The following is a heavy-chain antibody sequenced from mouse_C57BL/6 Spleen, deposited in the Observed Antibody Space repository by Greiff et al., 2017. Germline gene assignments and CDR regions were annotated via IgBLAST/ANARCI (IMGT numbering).Heavy chain of an antibody. CDR1: GYSFTGYY. V-gene: IGHV1-42*01. CDR3: ARRWDGY. Sequence: VQLQQSGPELVKPGASVKISCKASGYSFTGYYMNWVKQSPEQSLEWIGEINPRTGGTTYNQKFKAKATLTVDKSSSTAYMQLKSLTSEDSAVYYCARRWDGYWGQGTTLTVSS. J-gene: IGHJ2*01. CDR2: INPRTGGT. D-gene: IGHD4-1*01.